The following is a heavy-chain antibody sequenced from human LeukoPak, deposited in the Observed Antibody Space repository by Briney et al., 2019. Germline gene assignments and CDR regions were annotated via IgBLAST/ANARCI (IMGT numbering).Heavy chain of an antibody. D-gene: IGHD6-19*01. V-gene: IGHV4-39*07. CDR2: IYYSGST. CDR1: GGSISSSSYY. CDR3: ARGLGGWLRLFDY. Sequence: SETLSLTCTVSGGSISSSSYYWGWIRQPPGKGLEWIGSIYYSGSTNYNPSLKSRVTMSVDTSKNQFSLKLSSVTAADTAVYYCARGLGGWLRLFDYWGQGTLVTVSS. J-gene: IGHJ4*02.